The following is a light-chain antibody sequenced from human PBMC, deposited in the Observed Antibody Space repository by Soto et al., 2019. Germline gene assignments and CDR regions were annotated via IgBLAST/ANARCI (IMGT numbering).Light chain of an antibody. CDR2: GAS. J-gene: IGKJ2*01. CDR3: QQYGRSHAT. Sequence: EIVLTQSPGTLSLSPGERATLSCRASQSVTNGYLAWYQQKPGQAPRLLIHGASNRATGIPDRFIGSGSGTAFTLAISRREPEDFAVYHCQQYGRSHATCGQGTKLEIK. V-gene: IGKV3-20*01. CDR1: QSVTNGY.